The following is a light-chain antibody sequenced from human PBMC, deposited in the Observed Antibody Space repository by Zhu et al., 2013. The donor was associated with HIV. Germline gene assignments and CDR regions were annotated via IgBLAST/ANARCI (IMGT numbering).Light chain of an antibody. CDR3: QQYNSSPYD. Sequence: DIQMTQSPSTLSASIGDRVTITCRASQSISNLLAWYQQKSGKAPRLLISKASILESGVPSRFSGGGSGTEFTLTISSLQADDFATYYCQQYNSSPYDFGQGTKLEIK. CDR1: QSISNL. J-gene: IGKJ2*01. CDR2: KAS. V-gene: IGKV1-5*03.